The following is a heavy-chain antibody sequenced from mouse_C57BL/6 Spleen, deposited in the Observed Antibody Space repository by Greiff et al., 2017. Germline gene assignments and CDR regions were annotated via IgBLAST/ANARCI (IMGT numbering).Heavy chain of an antibody. J-gene: IGHJ3*01. CDR2: INYDGSST. CDR1: GFTFSDYY. Sequence: EVKLVESEGGLVQPGSSMKLSCTASGFTFSDYYMAWVRQVPEKGLEWVANINYDGSSTYYLDSVKSRFIISSDNAKKILYLQMSSLKSEDTATYYCARDEEGFAYWGQGTLVTVSA. CDR3: ARDEEGFAY. V-gene: IGHV5-16*01.